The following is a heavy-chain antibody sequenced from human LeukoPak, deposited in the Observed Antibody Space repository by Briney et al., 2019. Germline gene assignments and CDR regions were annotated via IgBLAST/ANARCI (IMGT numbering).Heavy chain of an antibody. J-gene: IGHJ6*04. D-gene: IGHD5-18*01. CDR3: ARAVAELYLRGYSYGRMDV. V-gene: IGHV3-53*01. Sequence: GGSLRLSCAASGFTVSSNYMSWVRQAPGKGLEWVSVIYSGGSTYYADCVKGRFTISRDNSKNTLYLQMNSLRAEDTAVYYCARAVAELYLRGYSYGRMDVWGKGTTVTVSS. CDR1: GFTVSSNY. CDR2: IYSGGST.